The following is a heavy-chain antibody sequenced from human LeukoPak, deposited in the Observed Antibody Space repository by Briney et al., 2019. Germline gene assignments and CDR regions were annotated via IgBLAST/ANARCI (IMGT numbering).Heavy chain of an antibody. CDR1: GGSFSGYY. J-gene: IGHJ5*02. Sequence: PPETLSLTCAVYGGSFSGYYWSWIRQPPGKGLEWIGEINHSGSTNYNPSLKSRVTISVDTSKNQFSLKLSSVTAADTAVYYCARGKYGDFWSGYYTGIERYNWFDPWGQGTLVTVSS. CDR3: ARGKYGDFWSGYYTGIERYNWFDP. CDR2: INHSGST. V-gene: IGHV4-34*01. D-gene: IGHD3-3*01.